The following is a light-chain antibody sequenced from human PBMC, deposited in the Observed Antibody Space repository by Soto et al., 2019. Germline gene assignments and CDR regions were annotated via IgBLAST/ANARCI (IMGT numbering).Light chain of an antibody. CDR2: RNN. CDR3: AAWDASLSGPV. J-gene: IGLJ2*01. CDR1: SSNIGSNS. Sequence: QSVLTQPPSASGTPGQRVTISCSGSSSNIGSNSVYWYQHLPGTAPKLLIYRNNQRPSGVPDRFSGSKSGNSASLAISGLRSEDEADYYCAAWDASLSGPVFGGGTKLTVL. V-gene: IGLV1-47*01.